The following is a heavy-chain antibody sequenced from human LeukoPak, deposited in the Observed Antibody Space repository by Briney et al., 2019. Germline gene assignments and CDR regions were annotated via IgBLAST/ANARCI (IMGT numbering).Heavy chain of an antibody. Sequence: ASVKVSCKASGYTFTSYDINWVRQATGQGLEWMGWMNPNSGNTGYAQRFQGRVTMTRNTSISTAYMELSSLRSEDTAVYYCARDRFHFGWNQNWFDPWGQGTLVIVSS. CDR1: GYTFTSYD. V-gene: IGHV1-8*01. CDR2: MNPNSGNT. J-gene: IGHJ5*02. CDR3: ARDRFHFGWNQNWFDP. D-gene: IGHD1-1*01.